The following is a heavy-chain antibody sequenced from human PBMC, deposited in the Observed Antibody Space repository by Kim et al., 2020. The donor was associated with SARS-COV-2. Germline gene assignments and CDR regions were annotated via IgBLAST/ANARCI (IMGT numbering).Heavy chain of an antibody. CDR1: GGSISNYF. V-gene: IGHV4-59*08. J-gene: IGHJ4*02. CDR2: IYYSGST. CDR3: ARHSVSGRPYFDY. D-gene: IGHD3-10*01. Sequence: SETLSLTCSVSGGSISNYFWSWIRQPPGKGLEWIAYIYYSGSTNYSPSLQSRVAISVDTPKNQFSLKLSSVTAADTAVYFCARHSVSGRPYFDYWGQGSLVTVSS.